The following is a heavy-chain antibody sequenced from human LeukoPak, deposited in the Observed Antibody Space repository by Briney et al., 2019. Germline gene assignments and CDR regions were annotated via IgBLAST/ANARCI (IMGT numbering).Heavy chain of an antibody. D-gene: IGHD2-15*01. CDR2: IYPGDSDT. V-gene: IGHV5-51*01. CDR1: GYSFTSYW. CDR3: ARQGDIVATTLDY. Sequence: GESLKISCKGSGYSFTSYWIGWVRQTPGKGLEWMGIIYPGDSDTRYSPSFQGQVTISADKSISTAYLQWSSLKASDTAMYYCARQGDIVATTLDYWGRGTLVTVSS. J-gene: IGHJ4*02.